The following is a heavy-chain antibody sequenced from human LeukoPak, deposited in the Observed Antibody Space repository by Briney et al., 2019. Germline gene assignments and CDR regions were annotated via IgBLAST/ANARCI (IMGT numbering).Heavy chain of an antibody. D-gene: IGHD3-9*01. Sequence: ASVNASCKASGYTYTRYYIHWVRQAAGQRLEGMGWMNPNRGSTNYAQKFQGRVTMTRDTSISTDYMELSRLRSDDTAVYYCATALMALRYFAPTSSDYGMDVWGQGTTVTVSS. CDR3: ATALMALRYFAPTSSDYGMDV. CDR2: MNPNRGST. J-gene: IGHJ6*02. CDR1: GYTYTRYY. V-gene: IGHV1-2*02.